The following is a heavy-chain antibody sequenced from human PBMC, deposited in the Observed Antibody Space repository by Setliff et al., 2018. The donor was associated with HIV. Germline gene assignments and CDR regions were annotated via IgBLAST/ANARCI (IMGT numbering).Heavy chain of an antibody. D-gene: IGHD2-15*01. CDR3: ARGVVIAAHNWFVP. J-gene: IGHJ5*02. CDR1: GFTFSSFE. Sequence: PGGSLRLSCTASGFTFSSFEMSWVRQVPGKGLEWVSHISMSGSSIYYADSVKGRFTLSRDNAKNSLYLQMNSLRAEDTAVYYCARGVVIAAHNWFVPWGQGTLVTVSS. V-gene: IGHV3-48*03. CDR2: ISMSGSSI.